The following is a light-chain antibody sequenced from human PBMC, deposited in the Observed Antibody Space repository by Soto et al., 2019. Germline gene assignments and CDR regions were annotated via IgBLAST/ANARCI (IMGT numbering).Light chain of an antibody. CDR1: EDMSTW. CDR3: QQANSFPLT. J-gene: IGKJ4*01. Sequence: DMQMTQSPSSVSASVGDRVTITCRASEDMSTWLAWYQQKPGKVPKLLIFAASNLQSGVPTRFSGSGSGTDFTLTISSLQPEDFATYYCQQANSFPLTFGGGTKVEI. CDR2: AAS. V-gene: IGKV1-12*01.